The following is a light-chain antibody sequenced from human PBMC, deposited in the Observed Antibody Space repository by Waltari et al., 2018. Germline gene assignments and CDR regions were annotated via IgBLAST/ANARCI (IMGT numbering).Light chain of an antibody. V-gene: IGLV3-21*02. CDR2: DDT. CDR3: QVWDSSSDHVV. Sequence: SYVLTQAPSVSVSPGQSARITCGGSNIGSKSVTWHQQKPGQAPVLVLYDDTDRPSGIPERFSGSNSGNTATLIISRVEAGDEADYYCQVWDSSSDHVVFGGGTKLTVL. CDR1: NIGSKS. J-gene: IGLJ2*01.